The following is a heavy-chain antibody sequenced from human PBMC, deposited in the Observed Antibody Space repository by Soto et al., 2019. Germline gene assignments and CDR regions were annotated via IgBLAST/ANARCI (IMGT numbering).Heavy chain of an antibody. CDR2: INTDGTTT. CDR3: ARDLTWGSIDY. D-gene: IGHD7-27*01. V-gene: IGHV3-74*01. Sequence: EVQLVESGGGLVHPGGSLRLSCAASGFTFRTYWMYWVRQGPGKGLLWVSRINTDGTTTNYADSVKGRFTISRDNAKNTLYLQMDNLRAEDTAVYYCARDLTWGSIDYWGQGTLVTVSS. J-gene: IGHJ4*02. CDR1: GFTFRTYW.